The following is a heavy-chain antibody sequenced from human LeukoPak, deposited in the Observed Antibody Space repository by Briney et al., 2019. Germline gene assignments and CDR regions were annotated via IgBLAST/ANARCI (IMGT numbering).Heavy chain of an antibody. V-gene: IGHV3-23*01. CDR3: AGRPTGYSSGYIH. J-gene: IGHJ4*02. Sequence: GGSLRLSCVASGITFSNYAVSWVRQAPEKGLDWVSAISGSAHKIRYADSVKGRFTISRDNSENIVYLQMNNLRVEDTAVYYCAGRPTGYSSGYIHWGQGTLVTVSS. D-gene: IGHD5-18*01. CDR1: GITFSNYA. CDR2: ISGSAHKI.